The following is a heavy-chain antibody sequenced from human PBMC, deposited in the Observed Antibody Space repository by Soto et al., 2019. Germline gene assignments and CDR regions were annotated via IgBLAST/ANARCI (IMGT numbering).Heavy chain of an antibody. D-gene: IGHD3-3*01. CDR1: GFTFSNAW. V-gene: IGHV3-15*01. J-gene: IGHJ6*02. CDR3: TTDFLSGYYGMDV. Sequence: PGGSLGLSCAASGFTFSNAWMSWVRQASGKGLEWVGGIKSKTDGGTTDYAAPVKGRFTISRDDSNNTLYLQMNSLKTEDTAVYYCTTDFLSGYYGMDVWGQGTTDTVSS. CDR2: IKSKTDGGTT.